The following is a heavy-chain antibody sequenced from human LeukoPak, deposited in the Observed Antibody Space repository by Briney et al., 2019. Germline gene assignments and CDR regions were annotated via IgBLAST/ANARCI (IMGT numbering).Heavy chain of an antibody. V-gene: IGHV3-23*01. CDR2: ISGNGGST. Sequence: GGSLRLSCAASGFTFSSYAMSWVRQAPGKGLEWVSAISGNGGSTYYADSVKGRFTISRDNSKNTLYLQMNSLRAEDTAVYYCAKDYSYYGSGSPWYDYVWGSYRSHFDYWGQGTLVTVSS. CDR1: GFTFSSYA. CDR3: AKDYSYYGSGSPWYDYVWGSYRSHFDY. D-gene: IGHD3-16*02. J-gene: IGHJ4*02.